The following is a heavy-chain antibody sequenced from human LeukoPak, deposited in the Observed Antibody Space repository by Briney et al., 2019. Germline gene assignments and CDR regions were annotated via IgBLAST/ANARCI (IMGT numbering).Heavy chain of an antibody. V-gene: IGHV3-7*02. CDR2: IKPDGSEI. CDR3: TRSLDY. D-gene: IGHD2-15*01. CDR1: GFTFSDYW. Sequence: GGSLSLSCAASGFTFSDYWMDWVRQAPGKGLEWVANIKPDGSEIYYVDAVKGRFTISRDNAKNSLYLQMNSLRAEDTAVYYCTRSLDYWGQGTLVTVSS. J-gene: IGHJ4*02.